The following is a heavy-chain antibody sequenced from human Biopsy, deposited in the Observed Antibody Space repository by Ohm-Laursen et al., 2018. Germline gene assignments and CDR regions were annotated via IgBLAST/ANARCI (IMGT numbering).Heavy chain of an antibody. CDR3: ARVPAYPSIDGYYGLDL. CDR1: GYTFAGYY. J-gene: IGHJ6*02. V-gene: IGHV1-2*02. D-gene: IGHD3-9*01. Sequence: ASVKVSCNASGYTFAGYYLHWVRQAPGHGLEWMGWINPNSGNANYAQRFQGRLTVTRDTSISTAYMELTSLTFDDTAIYYCARVPAYPSIDGYYGLDLWGQGTTVIVSS. CDR2: INPNSGNA.